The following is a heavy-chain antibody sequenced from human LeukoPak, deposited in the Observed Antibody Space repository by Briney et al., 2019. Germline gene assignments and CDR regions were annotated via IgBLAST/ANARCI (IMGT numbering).Heavy chain of an antibody. Sequence: PGGSLRLSCAASEFTFSTLWMSWVRQAPGKGLEWVANIKADGSVKHYVDSVEGRFSISRDNARSSLYLQMNSLRAEDTAVYYCVRDSDYQRNSGGLYAHYDALDIWGHGTMVTVSS. CDR3: VRDSDYQRNSGGLYAHYDALDI. V-gene: IGHV3-7*01. J-gene: IGHJ3*02. D-gene: IGHD2-21*01. CDR1: EFTFSTLW. CDR2: IKADGSVK.